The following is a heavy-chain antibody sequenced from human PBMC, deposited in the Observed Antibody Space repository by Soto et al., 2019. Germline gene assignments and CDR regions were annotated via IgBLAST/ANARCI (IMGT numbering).Heavy chain of an antibody. J-gene: IGHJ5*02. V-gene: IGHV3-23*01. Sequence: GGSLRLSCAASRFNFSTYAMSWVRQAPGKGLEWVSTISDSGGRTYYGDSVKGRFTISRDNSKNTLYLQSNSLRAEDTAVYYCATIPLNYYVTSGYAIPWGQGTLVTVSS. CDR3: ATIPLNYYVTSGYAIP. D-gene: IGHD3-22*01. CDR1: RFNFSTYA. CDR2: ISDSGGRT.